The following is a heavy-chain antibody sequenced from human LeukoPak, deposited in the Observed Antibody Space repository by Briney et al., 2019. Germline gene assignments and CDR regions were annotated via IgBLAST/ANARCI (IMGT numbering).Heavy chain of an antibody. Sequence: ASVKVSCRASGYTFTGYYMHWVRQAPGQGLEWMGWINPNSGGTNYAQKFQGRVTMTRDTSISTAYMELSRLRSDDTAVYYCARVGSGSYLRGFDYWGQGTLVTVSS. D-gene: IGHD1-26*01. CDR1: GYTFTGYY. J-gene: IGHJ4*02. V-gene: IGHV1-2*02. CDR2: INPNSGGT. CDR3: ARVGSGSYLRGFDY.